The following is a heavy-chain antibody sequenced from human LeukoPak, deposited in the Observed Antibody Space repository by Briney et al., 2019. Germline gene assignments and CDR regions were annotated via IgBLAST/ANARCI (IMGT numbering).Heavy chain of an antibody. CDR1: GGSFSGYY. Sequence: SETLSLTCAVYGGSFSGYYWSWIRQPPGKGLEWIGEINHSGSTNYNPSLKSRVTISVDTSKNQFSLKLSSVTAADTAVYYRARELMVYAMGVIFRPYYYYGMDVWGQGTTVTVSS. J-gene: IGHJ6*02. CDR2: INHSGST. CDR3: ARELMVYAMGVIFRPYYYYGMDV. D-gene: IGHD2-8*01. V-gene: IGHV4-34*01.